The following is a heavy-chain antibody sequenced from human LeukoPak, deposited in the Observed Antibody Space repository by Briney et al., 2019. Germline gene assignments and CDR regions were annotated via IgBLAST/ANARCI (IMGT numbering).Heavy chain of an antibody. V-gene: IGHV4-38-2*02. CDR1: GYSISSGYY. D-gene: IGHD4-17*01. CDR3: ARELTESGDYGDRTFDY. Sequence: SETLSLTCTVSGYSISSGYYWGWIRQPPGKGLEWIGSIYHSGSTYYNPSLKSRVTISVDTSKNQFSLKLSSVTAADTAVYYCARELTESGDYGDRTFDYWGQGTLVTVSS. J-gene: IGHJ4*02. CDR2: IYHSGST.